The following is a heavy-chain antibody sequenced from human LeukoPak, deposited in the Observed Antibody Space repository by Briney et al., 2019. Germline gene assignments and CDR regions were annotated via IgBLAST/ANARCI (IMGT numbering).Heavy chain of an antibody. D-gene: IGHD5-18*01. J-gene: IGHJ3*02. CDR1: GFTFSSYG. V-gene: IGHV3-30*18. CDR2: ISYDGSNK. Sequence: GGSLRLSCAASGFTFSSYGVHWVRQAPGKGLEWVAVISYDGSNKYYADSVKGRFTISRDNSKNTLYLQMNSLRAEDTAVYYCAKSSYVNAFDIWGQGTMVTVSS. CDR3: AKSSYVNAFDI.